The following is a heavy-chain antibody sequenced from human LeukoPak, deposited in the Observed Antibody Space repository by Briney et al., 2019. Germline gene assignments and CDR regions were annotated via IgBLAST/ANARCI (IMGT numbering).Heavy chain of an antibody. D-gene: IGHD2-21*02. CDR1: GFTFSTYP. V-gene: IGHV3-23*01. Sequence: KAGGSLRLSCAASGFTFSTYPMSWVRQAPGKGLEWVSSISGGGESTFYADSVKGRLTISRDNFKNTLYLQMNSLRAEDTAVYFCAKGRGSTTVTAGWGPYYYYYMDVWGKGTTVTVSS. CDR2: ISGGGEST. J-gene: IGHJ6*03. CDR3: AKGRGSTTVTAGWGPYYYYYMDV.